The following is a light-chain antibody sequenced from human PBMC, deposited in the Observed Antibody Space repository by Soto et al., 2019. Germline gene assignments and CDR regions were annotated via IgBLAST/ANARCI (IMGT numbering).Light chain of an antibody. J-gene: IGLJ3*02. V-gene: IGLV1-40*01. CDR3: QSYDSSLSGPNWV. CDR2: GNR. Sequence: QSVLTQPPSVSGAPGQRVTISCTGSNSNIGAGYDVHWYLQLPGTAPKLLIYGNRNRPSGVPDRFSGSKSGTSASLAITGLQAEDDADYSCQSYDSSLSGPNWVFGGGTKLTVL. CDR1: NSNIGAGYD.